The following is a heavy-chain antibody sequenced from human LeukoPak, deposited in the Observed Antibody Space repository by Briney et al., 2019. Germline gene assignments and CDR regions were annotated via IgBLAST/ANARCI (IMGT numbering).Heavy chain of an antibody. CDR1: GFTFSSYW. D-gene: IGHD2-2*01. Sequence: HAGGSLRLSCAASGFTFSSYWMTWVRQAPGKGLEWVANIKQDGSEKYYVASVKGRFTIARDNAKNSLYLQMNSLRVEDTAVYYCVRPHRHRTRDSCYFDSWGQGTQVTVPS. V-gene: IGHV3-7*01. J-gene: IGHJ4*02. CDR3: VRPHRHRTRDSCYFDS. CDR2: IKQDGSEK.